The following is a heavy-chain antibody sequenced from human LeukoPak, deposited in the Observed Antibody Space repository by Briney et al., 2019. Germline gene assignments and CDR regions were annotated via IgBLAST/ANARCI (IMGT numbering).Heavy chain of an antibody. CDR2: IWYDGSNK. D-gene: IGHD3-22*01. CDR3: ARPPVVGAPRFIFDY. J-gene: IGHJ4*02. Sequence: GRSLRLSCAASGFTFSSYGMHWVRQAPGKGLEWVAVIWYDGSNKYYADSVKGRFTISRDNSKNTLYLQMNSLRAEGTAVYYCARPPVVGAPRFIFDYWGQGTLVTVSS. V-gene: IGHV3-33*01. CDR1: GFTFSSYG.